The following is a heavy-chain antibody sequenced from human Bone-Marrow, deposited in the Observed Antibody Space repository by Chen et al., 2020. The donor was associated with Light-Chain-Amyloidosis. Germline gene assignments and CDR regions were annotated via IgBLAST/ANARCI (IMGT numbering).Heavy chain of an antibody. CDR2: ISYDGSNK. V-gene: IGHV3-30-3*01. D-gene: IGHD5-18*01. J-gene: IGHJ4*02. CDR1: GFTFSSYA. CDR3: ARDPLMDTAMVLDY. Sequence: QVQLVESGGGVVQPGRSLRLSCAASGFTFSSYAMHWVRQATGKGLEWVAVISYDGSNKYSADSVKGRFTISRDNSKNTLYLQMNSLRAEDTAVYYCARDPLMDTAMVLDYWGQGTLVTVSS.